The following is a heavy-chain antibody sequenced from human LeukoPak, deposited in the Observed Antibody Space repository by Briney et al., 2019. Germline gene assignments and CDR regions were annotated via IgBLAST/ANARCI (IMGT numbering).Heavy chain of an antibody. Sequence: GGSLRLSCAASGFTFSGSAIHWVRQSSGKGLEWVPRIKTKAESYATAYVASVKGRFTIFRDDSKNTAYLQMDSLKTEDTAMYYCTRLSGGNSDSYYYGLDVWGQGTTVTVSS. J-gene: IGHJ6*02. CDR1: GFTFSGSA. D-gene: IGHD4-23*01. CDR3: TRLSGGNSDSYYYGLDV. V-gene: IGHV3-73*01. CDR2: IKTKAESYAT.